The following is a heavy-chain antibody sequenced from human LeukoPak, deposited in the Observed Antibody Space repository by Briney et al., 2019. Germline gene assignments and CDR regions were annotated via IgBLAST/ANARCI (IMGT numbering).Heavy chain of an antibody. J-gene: IGHJ4*02. V-gene: IGHV3-7*01. Sequence: PGGSLRLSCAASGFTFSSYEMNWVRQAPGKGLEWVGNIKEDGSEKYYVDSVKGRFTISRDNAKNSLYLQMNSLRAEDTAVYYCARDSFETDIDYWGQGTLVTVSS. CDR1: GFTFSSYE. CDR3: ARDSFETDIDY. D-gene: IGHD1-14*01. CDR2: IKEDGSEK.